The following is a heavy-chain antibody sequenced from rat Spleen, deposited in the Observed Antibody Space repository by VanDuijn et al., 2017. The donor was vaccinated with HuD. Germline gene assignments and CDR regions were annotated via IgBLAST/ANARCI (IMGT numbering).Heavy chain of an antibody. CDR3: ARHNSGYGVMDA. J-gene: IGHJ4*01. CDR1: GFTFSNYY. Sequence: EVQLVESGGGLVQPGRTLKLSCAASGFTFSNYYMAWVRQAPTKGLECVAYISTGGGITYYRDSVKGRFTISRDNAKSTLYLQMDSLRSEDTATYYCARHNSGYGVMDAWGQGASVTVSS. V-gene: IGHV5-25*01. D-gene: IGHD4-3*01. CDR2: ISTGGGIT.